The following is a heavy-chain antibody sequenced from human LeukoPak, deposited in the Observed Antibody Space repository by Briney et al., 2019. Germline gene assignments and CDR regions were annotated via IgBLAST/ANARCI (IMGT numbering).Heavy chain of an antibody. CDR1: GGTFSSYA. CDR3: ARGYYDSSGYYPDWFDP. Sequence: SVKVSCKASGGTFSSYAISWVRQAPGQGLEWMGGINPIFGTANYAQKFQGRVTITADESTSTAYMEMKSLRSEDTAVYYCARGYYDSSGYYPDWFDPWGQGTLVTVSS. J-gene: IGHJ5*02. CDR2: INPIFGTA. V-gene: IGHV1-69*01. D-gene: IGHD3-22*01.